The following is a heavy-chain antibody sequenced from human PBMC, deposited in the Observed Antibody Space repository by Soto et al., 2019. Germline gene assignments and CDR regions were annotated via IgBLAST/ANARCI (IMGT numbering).Heavy chain of an antibody. Sequence: EVQLVESGGGLVQPGGSLRLSCAASGFTIITNSRSWVRKAPGKGREWVSVLYSGGKTYYADSVKGRFTISRHNSKNTLYLQMNSLRTEDTAVYYCASEYITSSGVLLRAFDIWGQGTMVTVSS. CDR2: LYSGGKT. V-gene: IGHV3-53*04. CDR3: ASEYITSSGVLLRAFDI. J-gene: IGHJ3*02. D-gene: IGHD6-6*01. CDR1: GFTIITNS.